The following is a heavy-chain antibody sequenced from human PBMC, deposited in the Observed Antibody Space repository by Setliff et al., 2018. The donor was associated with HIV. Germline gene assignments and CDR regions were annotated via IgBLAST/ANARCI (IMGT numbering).Heavy chain of an antibody. CDR1: GGSVNIFY. Sequence: ASETLSLTCTVSGGSVNIFYWSWIRQPPGKGLEWLGYIHYSGSTYYNPSLKSRVTMSLDTSKNQFSLKLKSVTAADTAVYFCARHSPSDSWGQGTLVTVSS. CDR3: ARHSPSDS. V-gene: IGHV4-59*08. CDR2: IHYSGST. J-gene: IGHJ5*01.